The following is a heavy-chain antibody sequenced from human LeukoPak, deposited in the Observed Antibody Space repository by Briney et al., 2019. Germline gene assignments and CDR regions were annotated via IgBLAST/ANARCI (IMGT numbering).Heavy chain of an antibody. V-gene: IGHV4-34*01. CDR1: GVASSGNY. CDR2: INHSGST. J-gene: IGHJ4*02. CDR3: ARVVITFGGAPAFGD. Sequence: SETLSLTCGVYGVASSGNYWSWIRQSPGRGLEWIGEINHSGSTNYNPSLKSRVIISIDKSKNQFSLKLSSVTAADTAVYYCARVVITFGGAPAFGDWGQGTLVTVSS. D-gene: IGHD3-16*01.